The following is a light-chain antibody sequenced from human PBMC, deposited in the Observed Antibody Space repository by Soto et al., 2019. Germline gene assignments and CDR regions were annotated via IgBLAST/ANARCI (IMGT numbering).Light chain of an antibody. V-gene: IGKV1-39*01. Sequence: IQMTQSPSSLSVSIGDRVTITCLSSQSISVYINWYQKKSGTPPKLLMYAASNLQSGVPSRFSGRGSGTDFTLTISRLEPEDFAVYYCQHYVTSSITFGQGTRLEIK. CDR2: AAS. J-gene: IGKJ5*01. CDR1: QSISVY. CDR3: QHYVTSSIT.